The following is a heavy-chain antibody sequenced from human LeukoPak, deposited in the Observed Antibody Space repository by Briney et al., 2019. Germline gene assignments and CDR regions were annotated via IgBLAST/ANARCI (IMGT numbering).Heavy chain of an antibody. Sequence: PGGSLRLSCAASGFTFSSYWMHWVRQAPGKGLVWVSRISSDGSGTSYADSVKGRFTISRDNAKNTLYLQMNSLRAEDTGVYYCARANHPTYYDSSGYYQDYWGQGTLVTVSS. V-gene: IGHV3-74*01. J-gene: IGHJ4*02. CDR3: ARANHPTYYDSSGYYQDY. D-gene: IGHD3-22*01. CDR2: ISSDGSGT. CDR1: GFTFSSYW.